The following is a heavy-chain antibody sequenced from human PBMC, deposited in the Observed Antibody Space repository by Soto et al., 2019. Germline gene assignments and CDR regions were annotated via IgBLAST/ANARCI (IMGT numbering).Heavy chain of an antibody. CDR1: GASIGTNNW. Sequence: SETLSLTCAVSGASIGTNNWWSWVRQPPGKGLEWIGEVYHSGTTNCNPSLKSRVTISIDNSKNQFSLRLTSMTAADTAVYYCAVLGDGDFDYWSQGTLVTVSS. J-gene: IGHJ4*02. CDR2: VYHSGTT. V-gene: IGHV4-4*02. CDR3: AVLGDGDFDY.